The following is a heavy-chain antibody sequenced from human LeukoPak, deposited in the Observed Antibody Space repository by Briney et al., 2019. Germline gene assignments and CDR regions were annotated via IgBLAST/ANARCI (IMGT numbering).Heavy chain of an antibody. J-gene: IGHJ2*01. Sequence: SETLSLTCTVSGGSIRSSNYSWGWIRQPPGKGLEWIGNIYYSGSTYYNPSLKSRVTISVDASKNHFSLKLYSVTAPETAVYYCARLSGPLGFCSGGTCYSDWYFDLWGRGTLVTVSS. CDR2: IYYSGST. V-gene: IGHV4-39*02. CDR3: ARLSGPLGFCSGGTCYSDWYFDL. D-gene: IGHD2-15*01. CDR1: GGSIRSSNYS.